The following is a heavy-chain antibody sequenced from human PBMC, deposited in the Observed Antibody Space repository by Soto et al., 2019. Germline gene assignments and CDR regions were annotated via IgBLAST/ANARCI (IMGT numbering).Heavy chain of an antibody. D-gene: IGHD4-4*01. J-gene: IGHJ4*02. V-gene: IGHV3-23*01. Sequence: RGGSLRLSCAASGFTFTNYAMTWVRQAPGKGLEWVSISSGSGSGGSTNYADSVKGRFTISRDNSKNTLYLQMNSLRVEDTAVYYCAKDRDDYRNYVFDYWGQGTLVTVSS. CDR3: AKDRDDYRNYVFDY. CDR1: GFTFTNYA. CDR2: SSGSGSGGST.